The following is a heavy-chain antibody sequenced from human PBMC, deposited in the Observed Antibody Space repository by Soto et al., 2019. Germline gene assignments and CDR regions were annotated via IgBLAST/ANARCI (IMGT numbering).Heavy chain of an antibody. CDR1: GFTFSSYA. CDR2: ISYDGSNK. D-gene: IGHD3-22*01. Sequence: QVQLVESGGGVVQPGRSLRLSCAASGFTFSSYAMHWVRQAPGKGLEWVAVISYDGSNKYYADSVKGRFTISRDNSKNTLYLQMNSLRAEDTAVYYCARNSQAYYDTSGYITWGQGTLVTVSS. CDR3: ARNSQAYYDTSGYIT. J-gene: IGHJ4*02. V-gene: IGHV3-30-3*01.